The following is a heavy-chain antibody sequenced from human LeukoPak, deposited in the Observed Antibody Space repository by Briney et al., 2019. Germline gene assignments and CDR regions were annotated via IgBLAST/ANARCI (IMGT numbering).Heavy chain of an antibody. Sequence: GGSLRLSCAASGFIVNSYAMSWVRQAPGKGLAWVSLIYSDGVTQYADSVKGRFTISRDDSKNTLYLQMNSLRDEDTAVYFCARDRAEGKTWVEFDPWGQGTLVTVSS. J-gene: IGHJ5*02. CDR1: GFIVNSYA. V-gene: IGHV3-66*02. CDR3: ARDRAEGKTWVEFDP. CDR2: IYSDGVT.